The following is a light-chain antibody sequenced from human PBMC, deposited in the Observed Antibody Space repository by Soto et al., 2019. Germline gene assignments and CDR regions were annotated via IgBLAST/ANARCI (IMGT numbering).Light chain of an antibody. CDR2: DAS. CDR3: QQRRNWPPHT. CDR1: QSVSSY. Sequence: EIFLSQSPPNPFFFSRGKSNPSLPALQSVSSYLAWYQQKPGQAPRLLIYDASNRATGIPARFSGSGSGTDFTLTISSLEPEDFAVYYRQQRRNWPPHTFGQGTKVDI. V-gene: IGKV3-11*01. J-gene: IGKJ2*01.